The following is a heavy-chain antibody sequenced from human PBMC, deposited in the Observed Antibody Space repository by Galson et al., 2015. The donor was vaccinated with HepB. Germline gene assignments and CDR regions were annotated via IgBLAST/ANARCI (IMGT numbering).Heavy chain of an antibody. J-gene: IGHJ5*02. CDR3: AKRVLEVRFLGPDP. CDR2: ISGSGGST. D-gene: IGHD3-3*01. CDR1: GFTFSSYA. V-gene: IGHV3-23*01. Sequence: SLRLSCAASGFTFSSYAMSWVRQAPGKGLEWVSAISGSGGSTYYADSVQGLFTISGDNSKNTLYLQMNSLRAEDTAVYYCAKRVLEVRFLGPDPWGQGTLVTVSS.